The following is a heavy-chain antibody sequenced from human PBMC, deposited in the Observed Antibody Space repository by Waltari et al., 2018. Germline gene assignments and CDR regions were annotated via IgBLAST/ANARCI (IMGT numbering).Heavy chain of an antibody. Sequence: DVQLVEAGGGLVRPGGSLGLSRAASGVIITRYAMSWVRQAPGKGLEWVSAISDGGGNTYYADSIKGRFTISRDNSKNTLYLQMKSLRIEDTAVYHCARAVEPDYWGQGTLVTVSS. D-gene: IGHD2-15*01. CDR1: GVIITRYA. V-gene: IGHV3-23*04. CDR3: ARAVEPDY. J-gene: IGHJ4*02. CDR2: ISDGGGNT.